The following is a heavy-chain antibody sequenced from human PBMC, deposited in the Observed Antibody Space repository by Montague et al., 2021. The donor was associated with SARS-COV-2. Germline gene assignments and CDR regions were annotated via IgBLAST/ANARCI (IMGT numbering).Heavy chain of an antibody. Sequence: ETLSLTCAVYGGSFSGYYWSWIRQPPGKGLEWIGEINHSGSTNYNPSLKSRVTISVDTSKNQFSLKLGSVTAADTAVYYCARGYQLRFLEWSSRQSTFDYWGQGTLVTVSS. CDR1: GGSFSGYY. V-gene: IGHV4-34*01. D-gene: IGHD3-3*01. CDR2: INHSGST. J-gene: IGHJ4*02. CDR3: ARGYQLRFLEWSSRQSTFDY.